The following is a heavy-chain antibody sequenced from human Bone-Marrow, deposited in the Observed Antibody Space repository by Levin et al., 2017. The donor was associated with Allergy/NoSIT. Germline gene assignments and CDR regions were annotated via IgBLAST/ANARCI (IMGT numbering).Heavy chain of an antibody. D-gene: IGHD5-18*01. CDR3: AKVGTRGNSYGLH. Sequence: EASVKVSCAASGFPFGSFTMVWVRQAPGKGLEWISYIGYSGTTIYYAVSVKGRFTISRDNAKNSLYLQMNSLRDEDTAVYYCAKVGTRGNSYGLHWGQGTLVTVSS. V-gene: IGHV3-48*02. CDR1: GFPFGSFT. CDR2: IGYSGTTI. J-gene: IGHJ4*02.